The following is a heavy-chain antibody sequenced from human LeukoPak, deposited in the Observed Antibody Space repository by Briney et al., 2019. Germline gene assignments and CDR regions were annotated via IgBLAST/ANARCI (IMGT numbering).Heavy chain of an antibody. CDR3: AKGAMVRGVLDY. Sequence: PGGSLRLSCAASGFTFDDYAMHWVRQAPGKGLEWVSGISWNSGSIGYADSVKGRFTISRDNSKNTLFLQMNSLRAEDTAVYYCAKGAMVRGVLDYWGQGTLVTVSS. CDR2: ISWNSGSI. V-gene: IGHV3-9*01. J-gene: IGHJ4*02. CDR1: GFTFDDYA. D-gene: IGHD3-10*01.